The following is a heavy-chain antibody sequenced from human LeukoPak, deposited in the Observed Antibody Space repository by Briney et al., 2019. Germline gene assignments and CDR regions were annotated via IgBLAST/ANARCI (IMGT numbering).Heavy chain of an antibody. D-gene: IGHD1-26*01. CDR3: ARAAYSGSYYVDY. V-gene: IGHV4-34*01. CDR2: INHSGST. CDR1: GGSFSGYY. J-gene: IGHJ4*02. Sequence: SETLSLTCAVYGGSFSGYYWSWIRQAPGKGLEWIGEINHSGSTNYNPSLKSRVTISVDTSKNQFSLKLSSVTAADTAVYYCARAAYSGSYYVDYWGQGTLVTVSS.